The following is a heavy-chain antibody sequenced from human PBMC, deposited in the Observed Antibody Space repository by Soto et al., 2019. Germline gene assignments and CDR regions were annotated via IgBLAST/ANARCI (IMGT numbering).Heavy chain of an antibody. D-gene: IGHD6-13*01. Sequence: QVQLQESGPGLVKPSQTLSLTCTVSGGSISSGGYYWSWIRQHPGKGLEWIGYIYSSGSTYYNPSLKSRVTISVEPSKNQFSLKLSSVTAADTAVYYCARGSSSSWSNDAFDIWGQGTMVTVSS. CDR3: ARGSSSSWSNDAFDI. CDR2: IYSSGST. V-gene: IGHV4-31*03. J-gene: IGHJ3*02. CDR1: GGSISSGGYY.